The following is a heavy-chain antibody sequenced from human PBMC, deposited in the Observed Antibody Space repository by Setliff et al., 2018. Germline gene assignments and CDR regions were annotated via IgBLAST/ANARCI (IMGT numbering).Heavy chain of an antibody. CDR3: ARGGGSVLPNYYYFNYMDV. D-gene: IGHD2-15*01. CDR1: GGSFSGYY. Sequence: SETLSLTCAVYGGSFSGYYWSWIRQPPGKGLEWIGEINHSGSTNYNQSLQSRVTLSVDTSKNQFSLQLTSVTAADTAIYYCARGGGSVLPNYYYFNYMDVWGKGTTVTVYS. V-gene: IGHV4-34*01. J-gene: IGHJ6*03. CDR2: INHSGST.